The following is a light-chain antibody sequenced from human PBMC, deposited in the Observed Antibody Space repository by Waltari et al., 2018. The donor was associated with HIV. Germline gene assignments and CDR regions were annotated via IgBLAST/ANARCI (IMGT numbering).Light chain of an antibody. CDR2: ANN. Sequence: QSVLTQPPAVSGAPGQRVTNSCTGRHSNVGSTSAVHWYQLLPGKAPKLLIYANNNRPSGFPDRFSGSKSGASASLAITGLQAEDDADYSCQSYDSRLSAWVFGGGTKVTVL. CDR1: HSNVGSTSA. V-gene: IGLV1-40*01. CDR3: QSYDSRLSAWV. J-gene: IGLJ3*02.